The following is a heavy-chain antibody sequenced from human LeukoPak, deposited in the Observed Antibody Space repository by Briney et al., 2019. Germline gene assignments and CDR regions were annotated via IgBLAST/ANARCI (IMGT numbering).Heavy chain of an antibody. J-gene: IGHJ6*02. CDR2: LHPGGRA. V-gene: IGHV3-53*05. D-gene: IGHD5-12*01. CDR3: ARDAGGGYDSYGLDV. Sequence: GGSLRLSCAVSGLTVNSNYMSWVRQAPGQGLEWVSLLHPGGRAYYADSVKGRFTIFRDNAKNTLHLQMDSLRVEDTAVYYCARDAGGGYDSYGLDVWGQGTTDTVAS. CDR1: GLTVNSNY.